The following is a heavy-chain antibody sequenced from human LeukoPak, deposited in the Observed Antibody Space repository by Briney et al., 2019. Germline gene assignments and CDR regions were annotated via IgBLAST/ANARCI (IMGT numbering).Heavy chain of an antibody. CDR3: AKVPRQSGWYPLSDY. V-gene: IGHV3-30*18. D-gene: IGHD6-13*01. Sequence: PGGSLRLSCAASGFTFSSYAMHWVRQAPGKGLEWVAVISYDGSNKYYAESVKGRFTISRDNSKNTLYLQMNSLRAEDTAVYYCAKVPRQSGWYPLSDYWGQGALVTVSS. CDR1: GFTFSSYA. J-gene: IGHJ4*02. CDR2: ISYDGSNK.